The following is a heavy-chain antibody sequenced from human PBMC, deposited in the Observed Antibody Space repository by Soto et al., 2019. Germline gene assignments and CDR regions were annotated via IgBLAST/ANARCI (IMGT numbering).Heavy chain of an antibody. CDR1: GDTFAFHS. D-gene: IGHD3-10*01. CDR3: ATSYGSGYRAFDY. CDR2: INPILSMS. J-gene: IGHJ4*02. Sequence: QVQLVQSGAEVKRPGSSVKVSCKASGDTFAFHSINWVRQAPGLGLEWMGRINPILSMSNYAQRFQGRVTMTANKATSTAYMVLSSLISEATAIYYCATSYGSGYRAFDYWGQGALVTVSS. V-gene: IGHV1-69*02.